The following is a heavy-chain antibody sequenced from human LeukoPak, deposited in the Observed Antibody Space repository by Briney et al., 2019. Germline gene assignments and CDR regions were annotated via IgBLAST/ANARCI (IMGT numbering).Heavy chain of an antibody. V-gene: IGHV4-38-2*01. CDR2: VYHSEST. CDR3: ARVYGGYYYYMDV. Sequence: PSETLSLTCVVSGYSISSGFYWGWIRQPPGKGLEWIGSVYHSESTYYNPSLKSRVTISVDTSKNHFSLNLRSVTAADTAVYYCARVYGGYYYYMDVWGKGTTVTVS. CDR1: GYSISSGFY. D-gene: IGHD5/OR15-5a*01. J-gene: IGHJ6*03.